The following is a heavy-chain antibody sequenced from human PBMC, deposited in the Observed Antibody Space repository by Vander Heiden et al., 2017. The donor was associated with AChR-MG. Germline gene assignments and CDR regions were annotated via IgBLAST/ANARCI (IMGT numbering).Heavy chain of an antibody. CDR3: ATLATSSEACDI. J-gene: IGHJ3*02. Sequence: VQLVESGGGLVKPGGSLRLSCAASGFTFSIYAMDWVRQAPGQGLEWVSSINSGSRYKYYADSLKGRFTVSRDNAKNSLYLQMNSLRVEDTAVYYCATLATSSEACDIWGQGTMGTVSS. CDR1: GFTFSIYA. CDR2: INSGSRYK. V-gene: IGHV3-21*06.